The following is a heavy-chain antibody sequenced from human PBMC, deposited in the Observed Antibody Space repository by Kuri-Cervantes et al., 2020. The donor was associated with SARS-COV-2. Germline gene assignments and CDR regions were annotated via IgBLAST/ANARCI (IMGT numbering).Heavy chain of an antibody. CDR3: VKGSAASRPYYFDS. J-gene: IGHJ4*02. CDR2: ITDDGGST. V-gene: IGHV3-23*01. D-gene: IGHD3-10*01. Sequence: GESLKISCAASGFTFSSYGMHWVRQAPGKGLEWVSAITDDGGSTYHADSVKGRFTISRDNSKTTLFLQMNSLRAEDTAVYHCVKGSAASRPYYFDSWGQGTLVTVSS. CDR1: GFTFSSYG.